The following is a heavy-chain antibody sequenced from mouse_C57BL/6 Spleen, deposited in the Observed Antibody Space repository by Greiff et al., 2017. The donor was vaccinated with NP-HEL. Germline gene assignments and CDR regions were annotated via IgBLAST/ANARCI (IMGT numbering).Heavy chain of an antibody. CDR1: GFNIKDDY. J-gene: IGHJ3*01. D-gene: IGHD1-1*01. Sequence: EVQLQQSGAELVRPGASVKLSCTASGFNIKDDYMHWVKQRPEQGLEWIGWIDPENGDTESASKFQGKATITADTSSNTAYLQLSSLTSEDTAVYYCTFYYYGSSYWFAYWGQGTLVTVSA. V-gene: IGHV14-4*01. CDR3: TFYYYGSSYWFAY. CDR2: IDPENGDT.